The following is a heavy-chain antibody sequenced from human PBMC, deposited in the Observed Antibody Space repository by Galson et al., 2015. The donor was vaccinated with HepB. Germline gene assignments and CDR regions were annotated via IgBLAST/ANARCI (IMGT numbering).Heavy chain of an antibody. CDR3: TVQNINKGYCSSTSCYLFDP. D-gene: IGHD2-2*01. J-gene: IGHJ5*02. CDR1: GFTFSNAW. Sequence: SLRLSCAASGFTFSNAWMSWVRQAPGKGLEWVGRIKSKTDGGTTDYAAPVKGRFTISRDDSKNTLYLQMNSLKTEDTAVYYCTVQNINKGYCSSTSCYLFDPWGQGTLVTVSS. V-gene: IGHV3-15*01. CDR2: IKSKTDGGTT.